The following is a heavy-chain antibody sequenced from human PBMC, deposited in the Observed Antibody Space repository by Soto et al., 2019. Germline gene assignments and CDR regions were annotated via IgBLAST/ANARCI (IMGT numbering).Heavy chain of an antibody. J-gene: IGHJ4*02. Sequence: QVQLVESGGGVVQPGRSLRLSCAASGFTFSSYGMHWVRQAPGKGLEWVAVISYDGRNKYYADSVKGRFTISRDNSKNTLYLRMNSLRAEDTAVYYCAKDQVVWQQQLPWDWGQGTLVTVSS. CDR1: GFTFSSYG. CDR2: ISYDGRNK. V-gene: IGHV3-30*18. D-gene: IGHD6-13*01. CDR3: AKDQVVWQQQLPWD.